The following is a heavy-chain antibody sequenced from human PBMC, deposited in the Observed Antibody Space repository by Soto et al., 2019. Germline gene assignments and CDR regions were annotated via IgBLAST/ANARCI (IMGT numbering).Heavy chain of an antibody. J-gene: IGHJ4*02. V-gene: IGHV4-30-4*01. CDR3: ARAPDTAMVYFDY. Sequence: SETLSLTCTVSGGSISSGDYYWSWIRQPPGKGLEWIGYIYYSGSTYYNPSLKSRVTISVDTSKDQFSLKLSSVTAADTAVYYCARAPDTAMVYFDYWGQGTLVTVSS. CDR1: GGSISSGDYY. CDR2: IYYSGST. D-gene: IGHD5-18*01.